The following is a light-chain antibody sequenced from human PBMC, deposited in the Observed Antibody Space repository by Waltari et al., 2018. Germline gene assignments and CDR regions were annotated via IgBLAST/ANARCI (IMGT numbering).Light chain of an antibody. CDR2: VNY. V-gene: IGLV1-44*01. J-gene: IGLJ3*02. CDR3: ATWDDSLSGRV. CDR1: PSHIGTNT. Sequence: QSVLTQPPSTSGTPGQTVAISSSGSPSHIGTNTVTSYQLLPGTAPKTVIFVNYHRPSGVPDRFSASKSGTSASLVISGLQSEDEADYFCATWDDSLSGRVFGGGTKVTVL.